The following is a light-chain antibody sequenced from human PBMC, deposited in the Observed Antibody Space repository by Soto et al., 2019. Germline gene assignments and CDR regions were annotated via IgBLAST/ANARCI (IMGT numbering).Light chain of an antibody. J-gene: IGKJ1*01. V-gene: IGKV1-5*03. CDR2: KAS. CDR1: QYIGKS. Sequence: DIQITQSPSTLSASVGERVTITCRASQYIGKSLAWYQQKPGKAPKLLIYKASNLESEVPSRFSGSGSGTEFTFTISGLQPDDFATYYCQHYNSYLETFGQGTKVEVK. CDR3: QHYNSYLET.